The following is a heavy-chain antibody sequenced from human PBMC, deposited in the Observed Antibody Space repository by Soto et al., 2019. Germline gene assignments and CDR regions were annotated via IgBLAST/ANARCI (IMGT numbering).Heavy chain of an antibody. V-gene: IGHV3-53*02. Sequence: EVQLEETGGGLVQPGGSLRLSCAASGFTVNSNHMSWVRQAPGKGLEWVSLIYSAGRTHYADSVKGRFTVSRDNSENRLFLQMNNLEVGDTAVYYCARDYLGSGWPSIGFDVWGLGTMVTVSS. CDR1: GFTVNSNH. J-gene: IGHJ3*01. CDR3: ARDYLGSGWPSIGFDV. CDR2: IYSAGRT. D-gene: IGHD6-25*01.